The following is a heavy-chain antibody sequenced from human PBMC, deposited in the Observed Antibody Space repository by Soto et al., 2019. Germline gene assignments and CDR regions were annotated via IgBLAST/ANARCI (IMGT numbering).Heavy chain of an antibody. Sequence: GGSLRLSCAASGFTFRGSAMHWVRQASGKGLEWVGRIRTKANSYATAYAASVQGRFTISRDDSKNTAYLQMNSLRIEDTAIYYCATDRRKFGYCSGGSCYSNYHYDGMDVWGLGTTVTVSS. J-gene: IGHJ6*02. CDR3: ATDRRKFGYCSGGSCYSNYHYDGMDV. CDR1: GFTFRGSA. D-gene: IGHD2-15*01. V-gene: IGHV3-73*01. CDR2: IRTKANSYAT.